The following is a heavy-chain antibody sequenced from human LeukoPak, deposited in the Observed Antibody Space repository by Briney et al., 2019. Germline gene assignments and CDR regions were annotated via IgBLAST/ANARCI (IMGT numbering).Heavy chain of an antibody. D-gene: IGHD6-6*01. V-gene: IGHV3-21*01. J-gene: IGHJ4*02. CDR2: ISSSSSYI. CDR3: ARGGGYSSSPTGDY. Sequence: GGSLRLSCAASGFTFSSYSMNWVRQAPGKGLEWVSSISSSSSYIYYADSVKGRFTISRDNAKNSLYLQMNSLRAKDTAVYYCARGGGYSSSPTGDYWGQGTLVTVSS. CDR1: GFTFSSYS.